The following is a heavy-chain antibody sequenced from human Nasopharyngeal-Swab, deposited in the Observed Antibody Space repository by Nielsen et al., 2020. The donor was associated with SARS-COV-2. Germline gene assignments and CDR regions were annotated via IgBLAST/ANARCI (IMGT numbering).Heavy chain of an antibody. D-gene: IGHD5-18*01. CDR3: ARDSGYSYGYRLDAFDI. J-gene: IGHJ3*02. V-gene: IGHV4-59*01. CDR1: GGSISSYY. CDR2: IYYSGST. Sequence: SETLSLTCTVSGGSISSYYWSWIRQPPGKGLEWIGYIYYSGSTNYNPSLKSRVTISVDTSKNQFSLKLSSVTAAGTAVYYCARDSGYSYGYRLDAFDIWGQGTMVTVSS.